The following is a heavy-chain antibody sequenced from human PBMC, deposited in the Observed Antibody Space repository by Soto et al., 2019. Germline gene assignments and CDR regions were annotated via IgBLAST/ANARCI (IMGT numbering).Heavy chain of an antibody. V-gene: IGHV4-59*11. CDR1: GGSINSHY. Sequence: SGNLSLTCTICGGSINSHYWSWIGQPPGKGLEWIGYMYYSGNTYYNPSLQSRVTISVDTSKNQISLRLNSVTAADTAVYYCARVGDRRFDHWGQGTLVTVSS. CDR2: MYYSGNT. J-gene: IGHJ4*02. CDR3: ARVGDRRFDH. D-gene: IGHD1-26*01.